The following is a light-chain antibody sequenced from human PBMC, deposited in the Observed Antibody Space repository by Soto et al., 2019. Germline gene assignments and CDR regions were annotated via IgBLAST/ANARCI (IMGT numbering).Light chain of an antibody. CDR2: KAS. CDR1: QSISSW. V-gene: IGKV1-5*03. Sequence: EIQMTQSPSTSSASVGDRVTITCRASQSISSWLAWYQQKPGKAPKLLIYKASSLESGVPSRFSGSGSGTEFTLTISSLQPDDFATYYCQQYNSYPETFGQGTKVDIK. CDR3: QQYNSYPET. J-gene: IGKJ1*01.